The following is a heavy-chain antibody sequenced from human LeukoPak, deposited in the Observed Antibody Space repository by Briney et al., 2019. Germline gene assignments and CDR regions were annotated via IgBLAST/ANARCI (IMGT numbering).Heavy chain of an antibody. V-gene: IGHV3-21*01. CDR3: ARDPRIAVAAHFDY. D-gene: IGHD6-19*01. J-gene: IGHJ4*02. CDR2: ISSSSSYI. Sequence: GGSLRLSCAASGFTFSSYSMNWVRQAPGKGLEWVSSISSSSSYIYYADSVKGRFTISRDNAKNSLYLQMNSLRAEDTAVYYCARDPRIAVAAHFDYWGQGALVTVSS. CDR1: GFTFSSYS.